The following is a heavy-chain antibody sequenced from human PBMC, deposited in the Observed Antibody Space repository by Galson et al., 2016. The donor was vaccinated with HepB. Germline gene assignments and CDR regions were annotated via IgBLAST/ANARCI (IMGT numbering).Heavy chain of an antibody. CDR2: IYYSGST. D-gene: IGHD2-15*01. CDR1: GGSLSSSSYY. J-gene: IGHJ6*02. V-gene: IGHV4-39*01. Sequence: SETLSLTCTVSGGSLSSSSYYWGWIRQPPGKGLEWIGKIYYSGSTYYNPSLKSRVTISVDMSKKQFSLKVRSVTAADAAVYYCASSGRVLDYHYYNGMDVWGQGTKVTVSS. CDR3: ASSGRVLDYHYYNGMDV.